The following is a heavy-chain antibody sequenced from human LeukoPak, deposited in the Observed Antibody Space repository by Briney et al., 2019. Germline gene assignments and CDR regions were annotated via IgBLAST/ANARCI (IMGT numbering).Heavy chain of an antibody. Sequence: WGSLRLSCAASGFTFSSYTMNWVRQAPGKGLEWVSSISSSGTYIYYADSVKGRFTISRDNAKNSLYLQMNSLTAEDTAVYYCAREGGYCSSTSCYVYYYYGMDVWGQGTTVTVSS. D-gene: IGHD2-2*03. V-gene: IGHV3-21*01. CDR3: AREGGYCSSTSCYVYYYYGMDV. J-gene: IGHJ6*02. CDR2: ISSSGTYI. CDR1: GFTFSSYT.